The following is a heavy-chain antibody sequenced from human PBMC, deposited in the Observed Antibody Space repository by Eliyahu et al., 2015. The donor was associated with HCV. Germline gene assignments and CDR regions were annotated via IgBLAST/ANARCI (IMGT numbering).Heavy chain of an antibody. CDR1: GYSFTTYW. Sequence: EVQLVQSGVAVKKPGESLKISCEASGYSFTTYWIGWVRQMPGKGLEWMGIIYPGDSDTTYSPSFQGQVTISADKSISTAFLQWSSLKASDTAMYYCARRQRGSSGYNYGFDIWGQGTLVTVSS. V-gene: IGHV5-51*01. CDR3: ARRQRGSSGYNYGFDI. D-gene: IGHD5-12*01. CDR2: IYPGDSDT. J-gene: IGHJ3*02.